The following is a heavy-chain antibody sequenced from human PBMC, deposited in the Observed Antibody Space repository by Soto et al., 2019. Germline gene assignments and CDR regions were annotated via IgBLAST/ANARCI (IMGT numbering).Heavy chain of an antibody. Sequence: GGSLRLSCAASGFTFSSYAMHWVRQAPGKGLEWVAVISYDGSNKYYADSVKGRFTISRDNSKNTLYLQMNSLRAEDTAVYYCARDAVAGTVGNWFDPWGQGTLVTVSS. D-gene: IGHD6-19*01. CDR1: GFTFSSYA. V-gene: IGHV3-30-3*01. CDR3: ARDAVAGTVGNWFDP. J-gene: IGHJ5*02. CDR2: ISYDGSNK.